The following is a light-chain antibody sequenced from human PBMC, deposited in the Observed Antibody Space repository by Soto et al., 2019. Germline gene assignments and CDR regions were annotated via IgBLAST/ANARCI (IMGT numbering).Light chain of an antibody. CDR2: YDN. V-gene: IGLV1-44*01. CDR1: ISNIGSNS. J-gene: IGLJ1*01. Sequence: QSLLTQPPCASGTPRQRVTIACSGSISNIGSNSVSWYQQLPGTAPKLLIYYDNQRPSGVPDRFSGSKSGTSASLAISGLRSEDEADYFCAVWDDSLNGFFVFGTGTKVTVL. CDR3: AVWDDSLNGFFV.